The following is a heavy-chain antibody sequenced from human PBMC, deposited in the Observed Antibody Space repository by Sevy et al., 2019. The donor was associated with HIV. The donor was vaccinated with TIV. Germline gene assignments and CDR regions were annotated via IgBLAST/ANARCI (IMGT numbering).Heavy chain of an antibody. V-gene: IGHV5-51*01. CDR1: GYTFTNYW. Sequence: GESLKISCKGSGYTFTNYWIGWVRQMPGKGLEWMGIIYPGDSDTRNSPSFQGQVTISADKSCTTAYLQWSSVKASHTAMYFSVSDSAGYANDVFDIWGQGTMVTVS. CDR2: IYPGDSDT. D-gene: IGHD3-9*01. J-gene: IGHJ3*02. CDR3: VSDSAGYANDVFDI.